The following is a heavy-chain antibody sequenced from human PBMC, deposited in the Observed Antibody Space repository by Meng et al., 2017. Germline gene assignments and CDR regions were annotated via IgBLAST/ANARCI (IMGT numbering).Heavy chain of an antibody. D-gene: IGHD3-10*01. Sequence: SLTLSCAASGFTFSSYGMHWVRQAPGKGLEWVAVIWYDGSNKYYADSVKGRFTISRDNSKNTLYLQMNSLRAEDTAVYYCARMGSMVRGVPRHDAFDIWGQGRKVTVSS. CDR3: ARMGSMVRGVPRHDAFDI. CDR1: GFTFSSYG. J-gene: IGHJ3*02. CDR2: IWYDGSNK. V-gene: IGHV3-33*01.